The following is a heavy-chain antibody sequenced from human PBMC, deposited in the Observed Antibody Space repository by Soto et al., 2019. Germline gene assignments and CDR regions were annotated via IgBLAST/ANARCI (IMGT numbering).Heavy chain of an antibody. CDR2: INHSGST. CDR1: GGSFSGYY. V-gene: IGHV4-34*01. D-gene: IGHD3-10*01. Sequence: QVQLQQWGAGLLKPSETLSLTCAVYGGSFSGYYWSWIRQPPGKGLEWIGEINHSGSTNYNPSLKSRVTISVDTSKHQFSLKLSSVTAADTAVYYCARESLYYYGSGYKDAFDIWGQGTMVTVSS. J-gene: IGHJ3*02. CDR3: ARESLYYYGSGYKDAFDI.